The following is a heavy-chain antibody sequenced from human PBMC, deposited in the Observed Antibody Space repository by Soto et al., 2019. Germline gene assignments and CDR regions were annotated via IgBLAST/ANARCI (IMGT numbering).Heavy chain of an antibody. V-gene: IGHV1-3*01. Sequence: QVQLVQSGAEVKKPGASVKVSCRTSGYTFSTYAIHWVRQAPGQRLEWMGWISATNDKTKYSQKFQGRVTITRDTNANTAYMDLSSLTSEDTAVYYCARGQGNWFDPWGQGTLVIVSS. J-gene: IGHJ5*02. CDR1: GYTFSTYA. CDR3: ARGQGNWFDP. CDR2: ISATNDKT.